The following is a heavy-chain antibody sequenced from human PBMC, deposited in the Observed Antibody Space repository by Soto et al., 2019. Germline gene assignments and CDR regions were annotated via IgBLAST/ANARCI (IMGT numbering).Heavy chain of an antibody. CDR3: AKDAGRYSNYPYYYYGMDV. Sequence: GGSLRLSCAASGFTFSSYGMHWVRQAPGKGLEWVAVISYDGSNKYYADSVKGRFTISRDNSKNTLYLQMNSLRAEDTAVYYCAKDAGRYSNYPYYYYGMDVWGQGTTVTVSS. CDR1: GFTFSSYG. CDR2: ISYDGSNK. J-gene: IGHJ6*02. D-gene: IGHD4-4*01. V-gene: IGHV3-30*18.